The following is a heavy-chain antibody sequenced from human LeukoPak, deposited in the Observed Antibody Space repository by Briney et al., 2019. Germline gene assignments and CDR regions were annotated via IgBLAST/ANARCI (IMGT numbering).Heavy chain of an antibody. Sequence: ASVKVSCKASGYTFTGYYMHWVRQAPGQGLEWMGRINPNSGGTNYAQKFQGRVTMTRDTSISTAYMELSRLRSDDTAVYYCARSITMVRAQDVWGQGTTVTVSS. D-gene: IGHD3-10*01. CDR1: GYTFTGYY. CDR2: INPNSGGT. CDR3: ARSITMVRAQDV. V-gene: IGHV1-2*06. J-gene: IGHJ6*02.